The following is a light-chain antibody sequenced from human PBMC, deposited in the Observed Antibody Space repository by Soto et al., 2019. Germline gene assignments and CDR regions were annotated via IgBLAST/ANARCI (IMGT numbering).Light chain of an antibody. CDR3: QQYGSSGT. V-gene: IGKV3-20*01. Sequence: EIVLTQSPATLSLSPGERATLSCRASQSVSTYLAWYQQRPGQAPRLLIYGASNRATGIPDRFSGSGSGTDLTLTISRLEPEDFAVYYCQQYGSSGTFGQGTKVDIK. J-gene: IGKJ1*01. CDR1: QSVSTY. CDR2: GAS.